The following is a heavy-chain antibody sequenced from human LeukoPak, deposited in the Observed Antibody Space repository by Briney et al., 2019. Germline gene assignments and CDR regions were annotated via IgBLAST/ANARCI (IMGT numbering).Heavy chain of an antibody. V-gene: IGHV5-51*01. D-gene: IGHD5-24*01. CDR3: ARSPEMATITTDY. CDR1: GYSFTSYW. J-gene: IGHJ4*02. CDR2: IYPGDSDT. Sequence: PGESLKISCKGSGYSFTSYWIGWVRQTPGKGLEWMGIIYPGDSDTRYSPSFQGQVTISADKSISTAYLQWSSLKASDTAMYYCARSPEMATITTDYWGQGTLVTVSS.